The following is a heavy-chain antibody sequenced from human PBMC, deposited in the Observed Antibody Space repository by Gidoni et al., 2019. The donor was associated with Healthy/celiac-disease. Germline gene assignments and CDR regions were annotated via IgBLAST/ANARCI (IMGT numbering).Heavy chain of an antibody. CDR3: AKGAFMITFGGVIVDY. Sequence: DVHLLESGGGLVQPGGSLLLSCSASGFPFSSYAMSWVRQAPGKGLEWVSAISGSGGSTDYADSVKGRFTISRDNSKNTLYLQMNSLRAEDTAVYYCAKGAFMITFGGVIVDYWGQGTLVTVSS. V-gene: IGHV3-23*01. D-gene: IGHD3-16*02. CDR1: GFPFSSYA. CDR2: ISGSGGST. J-gene: IGHJ4*02.